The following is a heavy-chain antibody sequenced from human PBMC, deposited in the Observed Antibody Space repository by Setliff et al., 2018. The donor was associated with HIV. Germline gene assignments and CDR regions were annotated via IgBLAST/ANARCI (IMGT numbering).Heavy chain of an antibody. Sequence: SETLSLTCGVSSGSINGYHWSWVRQAPGRGLEWIGYVSYSGSTSYNPSLNSRVTMSVDASRDQFSLKLSSVTAADTAVYYCARDRVGLLSYWGQGTLVTVSS. J-gene: IGHJ4*02. CDR2: VSYSGST. V-gene: IGHV4-59*01. CDR1: SGSINGYH. CDR3: ARDRVGLLSY. D-gene: IGHD1-26*01.